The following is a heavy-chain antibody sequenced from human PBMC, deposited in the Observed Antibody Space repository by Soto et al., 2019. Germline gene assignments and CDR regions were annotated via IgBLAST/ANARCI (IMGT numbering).Heavy chain of an antibody. D-gene: IGHD1-26*01. CDR3: ARDLRWELLLDNWFDP. Sequence: ASVKVSCNASGYTFTSYGISWVRQAPGQGLEWMGWISAYNGNTNYAQKLQGRVTMTTDTSTSTAYMELRSLRSDDTAVYYCARDLRWELLLDNWFDPWGQGTLVTVSS. CDR2: ISAYNGNT. J-gene: IGHJ5*02. CDR1: GYTFTSYG. V-gene: IGHV1-18*01.